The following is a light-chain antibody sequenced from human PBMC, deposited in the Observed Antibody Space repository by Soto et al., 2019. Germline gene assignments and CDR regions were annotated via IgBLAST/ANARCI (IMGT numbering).Light chain of an antibody. J-gene: IGLJ1*01. CDR2: EVS. Sequence: LTQPSSVSGSPGQSITISCTGTSSDVGGYNYVSWYQQHPGKAPKLMIYEVSNRPLGVSNRFSGSKSGNTASLTISGLQAEDEADYYCTSYTSSSTLDVFGTGTKVTVL. V-gene: IGLV2-14*01. CDR3: TSYTSSSTLDV. CDR1: SSDVGGYNY.